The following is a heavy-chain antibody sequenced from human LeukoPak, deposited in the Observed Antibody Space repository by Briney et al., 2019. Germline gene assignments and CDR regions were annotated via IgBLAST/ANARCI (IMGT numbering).Heavy chain of an antibody. Sequence: ASVKVSCKASGYTFTSYYMHWVRQAPGQGLEWMGIINPSGGSTSYAQKFQGRVTMTRDMSTSTVYMELSSLRSEDTAVYYCARDRAWYYESRGYPEYFDYWGQGTLVTVSS. CDR1: GYTFTSYY. CDR3: ARDRAWYYESRGYPEYFDY. CDR2: INPSGGST. J-gene: IGHJ4*02. D-gene: IGHD3-22*01. V-gene: IGHV1-46*01.